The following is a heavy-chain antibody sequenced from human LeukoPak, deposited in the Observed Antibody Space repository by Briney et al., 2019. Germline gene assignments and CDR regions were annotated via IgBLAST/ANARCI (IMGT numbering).Heavy chain of an antibody. V-gene: IGHV1-69*13. D-gene: IGHD6-13*01. CDR2: IIPIFGTA. J-gene: IGHJ4*02. CDR1: GGTFSSYA. CDR3: ARDLHSSSWYTEVC. Sequence: GASVKVSCKASGGTFSSYAISWVRQAPGQGLEWMGGIIPIFGTANYAQKFQGRVTITADESTSTAYMELSSLRSKDTAVYYCARDLHSSSWYTEVCWGQGTLVTVSS.